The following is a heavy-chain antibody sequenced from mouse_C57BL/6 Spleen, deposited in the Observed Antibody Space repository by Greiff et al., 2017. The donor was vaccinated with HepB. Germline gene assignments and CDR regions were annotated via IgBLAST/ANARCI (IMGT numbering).Heavy chain of an antibody. CDR2: IHPNSGST. Sequence: QVQLQQPGAELVKPGASVKLSCKASGYTFTSYWMHWVKQRPGQGLEWIGMIHPNSGSTNYNEKFKSKATLTVDKSSSTAYMQLSSLKSEASAGDDWARGENNGSRQGAWFAYWGQGTLVTVSA. CDR3: ARGENNGSRQGAWFAY. J-gene: IGHJ3*01. D-gene: IGHD1-1*01. CDR1: GYTFTSYW. V-gene: IGHV1-64*01.